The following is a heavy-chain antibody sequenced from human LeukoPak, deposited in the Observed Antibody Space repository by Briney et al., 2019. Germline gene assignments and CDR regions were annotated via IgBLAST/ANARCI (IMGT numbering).Heavy chain of an antibody. V-gene: IGHV3-23*01. J-gene: IGHJ4*02. CDR2: VSGNGINT. CDR1: GFTFSSYA. CDR3: ATFIAYSTPFDY. D-gene: IGHD2/OR15-2a*01. Sequence: GGSLRPSCAASGFTFSSYAMSWIRQAPGKGLEWISAVSGNGINTFYADSVKGRFTISRDNSKNTLYLQINSLRAEDTALYYCATFIAYSTPFDYWGQGTQVTVAS.